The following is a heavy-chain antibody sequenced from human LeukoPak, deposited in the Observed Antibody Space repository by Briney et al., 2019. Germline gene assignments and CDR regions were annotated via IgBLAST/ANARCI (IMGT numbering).Heavy chain of an antibody. CDR3: ARGWTQLWLRGRHFDY. J-gene: IGHJ4*02. D-gene: IGHD5-18*01. CDR2: INHSGST. V-gene: IGHV4-34*01. CDR1: GGSISGSNSYY. Sequence: SETLSLTCTVSGGSISGSNSYYWSWIRQPPGKGLEWIGEINHSGSTNYNPSLKSRVTISVDTSKNQFSLKLSSVTAADTAVYYCARGWTQLWLRGRHFDYWGQGTLVTVSS.